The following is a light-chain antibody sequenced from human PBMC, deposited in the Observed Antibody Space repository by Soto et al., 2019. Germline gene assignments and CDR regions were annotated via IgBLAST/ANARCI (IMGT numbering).Light chain of an antibody. CDR2: AAS. Sequence: EIVLTQSPGTLSLSPGERATLSCRASQSVSSNYLAWYQQKPGQAPRLLIYAASSRVTGIPDRFSGSGSGTDFTLTISRLEPEDFAVYYCQQYDSSPITFGQGTRLDMK. V-gene: IGKV3-20*01. J-gene: IGKJ5*01. CDR3: QQYDSSPIT. CDR1: QSVSSNY.